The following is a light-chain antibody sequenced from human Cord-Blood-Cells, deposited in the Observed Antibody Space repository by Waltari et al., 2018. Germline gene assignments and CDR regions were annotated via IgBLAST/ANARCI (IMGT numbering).Light chain of an antibody. CDR3: QQSYSTPPS. V-gene: IGKV1-39*01. Sequence: IQMTQSPSSLSASVGDRVTIPCRASQSISSYLNWYQQKPGKAPKLLIYAASSLQSGVPSRFSGSGSGTDFTLTISSLQPEDFATYYCQQSYSTPPSFGQGTKLEIK. CDR2: AAS. J-gene: IGKJ2*03. CDR1: QSISSY.